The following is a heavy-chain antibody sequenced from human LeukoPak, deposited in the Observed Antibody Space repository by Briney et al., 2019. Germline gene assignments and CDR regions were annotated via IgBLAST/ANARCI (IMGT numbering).Heavy chain of an antibody. D-gene: IGHD2-21*02. V-gene: IGHV3-23*01. CDR1: GFAFSSYT. CDR2: ITGSGGST. Sequence: PGGSLRLSCAASGFAFSSYTMGWVRQAPGKGLEWVSAITGSGGSTYYADSAKGRFTISRDSSKNTLYLQMNSLRAEDTAVYYCAKKTSYCGSDCYPYYFDHWGQGTLVTVSS. CDR3: AKKTSYCGSDCYPYYFDH. J-gene: IGHJ4*02.